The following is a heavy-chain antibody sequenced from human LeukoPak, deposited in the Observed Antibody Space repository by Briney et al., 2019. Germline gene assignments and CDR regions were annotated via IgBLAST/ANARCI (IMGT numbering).Heavy chain of an antibody. J-gene: IGHJ3*02. CDR3: ARHPKKLLWFGTLGAFDI. Sequence: SETLSLTCAVSGESFSGYFWSWIRQPPGRGLEWIGQINHSGSTNYNPSLKSRVTISVDTSKNQFSLKLSSVTAADTAVYYCARHPKKLLWFGTLGAFDIWGQGTMVTVSS. CDR1: GESFSGYF. CDR2: INHSGST. D-gene: IGHD3-10*01. V-gene: IGHV4-34*01.